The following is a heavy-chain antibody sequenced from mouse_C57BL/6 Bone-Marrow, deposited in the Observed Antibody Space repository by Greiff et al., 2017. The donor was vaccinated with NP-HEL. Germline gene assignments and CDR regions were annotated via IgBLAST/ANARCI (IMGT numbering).Heavy chain of an antibody. V-gene: IGHV1-81*01. CDR1: GYTFTSYG. CDR2: IYPRSGYT. CDR3: ARSANWGGFAD. Sequence: VQLQPSGAELARPGASVKLSCKASGYTFTSYGISWVKQRTGQGLEWIGEIYPRSGYTYYNEKFKGKATLTADKSFSTAYMELRSLTSEDSAVYSWARSANWGGFADWGQGTLVTVAA. J-gene: IGHJ3*01. D-gene: IGHD4-1*02.